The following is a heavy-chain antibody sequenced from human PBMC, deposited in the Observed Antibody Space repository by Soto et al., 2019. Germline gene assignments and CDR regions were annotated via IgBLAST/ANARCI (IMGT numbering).Heavy chain of an antibody. J-gene: IGHJ6*02. CDR3: ARDQDSIDGSFHSANKYYYYGMDV. D-gene: IGHD3-10*01. Sequence: GGSLRLSCAASGFTFSSYSMNWVRQAPGKGLEWVSSISSSSSYIYYADSVKGRFTISRDNAKNSLYLQMNSLRAEDTAVYYCARDQDSIDGSFHSANKYYYYGMDVWGQGTTVTVSS. V-gene: IGHV3-21*01. CDR1: GFTFSSYS. CDR2: ISSSSSYI.